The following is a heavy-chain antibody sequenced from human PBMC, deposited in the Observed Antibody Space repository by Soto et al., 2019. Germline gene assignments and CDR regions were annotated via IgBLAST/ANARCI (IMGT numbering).Heavy chain of an antibody. CDR1: GGTFSSYT. CDR3: ARDGGGYSGYPLEYYYYYGMDV. D-gene: IGHD5-12*01. Sequence: QVQLVQSGAEVKKPGSSVKVSCKASGGTFSSYTISWVRQAPGQGLEWMGRIIPILGIANYAQKFQGRVKITADKSTSTAYMELGSLRSEDTAVYYCARDGGGYSGYPLEYYYYYGMDVWGQGTTVTVSS. J-gene: IGHJ6*02. V-gene: IGHV1-69*08. CDR2: IIPILGIA.